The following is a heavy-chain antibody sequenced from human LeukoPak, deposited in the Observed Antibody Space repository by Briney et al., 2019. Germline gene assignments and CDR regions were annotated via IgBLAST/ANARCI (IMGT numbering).Heavy chain of an antibody. D-gene: IGHD5-18*01. Sequence: GGSLRLSCAASGFTFSSYAMHWVRQAPGKGLEWVAVISYDGSNKYYADSVKGRFTISRDNSKNTLYLQMNSLRAEDTAVYYCAIQGGYSYGFDYWGQGTLVTVSS. CDR3: AIQGGYSYGFDY. V-gene: IGHV3-30*04. CDR1: GFTFSSYA. J-gene: IGHJ4*02. CDR2: ISYDGSNK.